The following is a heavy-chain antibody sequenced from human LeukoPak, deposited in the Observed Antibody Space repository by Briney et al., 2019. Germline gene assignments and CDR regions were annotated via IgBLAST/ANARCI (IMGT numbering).Heavy chain of an antibody. CDR3: ARELRVGAHPGFDY. J-gene: IGHJ4*02. CDR2: ISSSSSYI. V-gene: IGHV3-21*01. Sequence: GGSLRLSCAASGFTFSSYSMNWVRQAPGKGLEWVSSISSSSSYIYYADSVKGRFTISRDNAKNSLYLQMNSLRAKDTAVYYCARELRVGAHPGFDYWGQGTLVTVSS. CDR1: GFTFSSYS. D-gene: IGHD1-26*01.